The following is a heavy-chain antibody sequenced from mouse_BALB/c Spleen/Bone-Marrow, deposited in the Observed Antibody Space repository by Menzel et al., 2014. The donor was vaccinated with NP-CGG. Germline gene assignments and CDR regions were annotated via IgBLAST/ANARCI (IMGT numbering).Heavy chain of an antibody. CDR3: ARRGNSYAMDF. D-gene: IGHD2-1*01. V-gene: IGHV1S135*01. J-gene: IGHJ4*01. CDR1: GYAFTSYN. CDR2: IDPYNGGT. Sequence: EVQGVESGPELVKPGASVKASCKASGYAFTSYNMYWVKQSHGKSLEWIGYIDPYNGGTSYNQKFKGKATLTVDKSSSTAYMHLNSLTSEDSAVYFSARRGNSYAMDFWCQGTSVTVSS.